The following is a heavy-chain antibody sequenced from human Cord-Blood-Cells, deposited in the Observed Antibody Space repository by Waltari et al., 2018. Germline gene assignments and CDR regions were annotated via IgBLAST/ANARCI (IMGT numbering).Heavy chain of an antibody. D-gene: IGHD6-13*01. CDR3: ARDVSSSWVGWFDP. V-gene: IGHV1-3*01. Sequence: QVQLVQSGAEVKKPGASVKVSCKASGYTFTSYAMHWVRQAPGQRLEWMGWINAGNGNTKYSQKFQGRVTITRDTSASTAYMELSSLRSEDTAVYYCARDVSSSWVGWFDPWGQGTLVTVSS. CDR1: GYTFTSYA. J-gene: IGHJ5*02. CDR2: INAGNGNT.